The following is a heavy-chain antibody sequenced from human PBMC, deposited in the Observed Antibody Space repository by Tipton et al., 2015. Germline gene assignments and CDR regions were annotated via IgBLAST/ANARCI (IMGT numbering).Heavy chain of an antibody. Sequence: TLSLTCTVSGGSISGSTYYWVWIRQPPGKGLEWIASIYSSGGTYYSPSLKSRVTMSINTSKNQFSLKLNSVTAADTAVYYCASIEYSSSPIFDYWGQGTLVTVSS. J-gene: IGHJ4*02. V-gene: IGHV4-39*07. CDR1: GGSISGSTYY. D-gene: IGHD6-6*01. CDR3: ASIEYSSSPIFDY. CDR2: IYSSGGT.